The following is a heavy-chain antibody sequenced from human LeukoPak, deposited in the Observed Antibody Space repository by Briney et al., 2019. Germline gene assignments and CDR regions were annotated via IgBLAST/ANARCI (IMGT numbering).Heavy chain of an antibody. Sequence: GGSLRLSCAASEFTVDDYAMHWVRQAPGKGLEWVSGISWNSGSIGYADSVKGRFTISRDNAKNSLYLQMNSLRAEDTALYYCAKAYYGYSGYDPSYYFDYWGQGTLVTVSS. CDR3: AKAYYGYSGYDPSYYFDY. J-gene: IGHJ4*02. D-gene: IGHD5-12*01. CDR1: EFTVDDYA. CDR2: ISWNSGSI. V-gene: IGHV3-9*01.